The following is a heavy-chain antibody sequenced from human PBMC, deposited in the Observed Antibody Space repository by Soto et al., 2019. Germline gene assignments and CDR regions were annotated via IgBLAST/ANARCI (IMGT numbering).Heavy chain of an antibody. D-gene: IGHD2-21*02. Sequence: QVQLVESGGGVVQPGRSLRLSCAASGFTFSSYGMHWVRQAPGKGLEWVAVISHDGSNKYYADSVKGRFTISRDNSKNTLYLQMNSLRAEDTAVYYCAKGKADCGGDCYSFFDYWGQGTLVTVSS. V-gene: IGHV3-30*18. J-gene: IGHJ4*02. CDR3: AKGKADCGGDCYSFFDY. CDR1: GFTFSSYG. CDR2: ISHDGSNK.